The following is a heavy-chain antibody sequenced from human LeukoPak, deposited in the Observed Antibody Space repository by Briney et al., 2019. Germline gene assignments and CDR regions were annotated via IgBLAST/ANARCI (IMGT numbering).Heavy chain of an antibody. V-gene: IGHV5-51*01. CDR1: GYTFSNYW. CDR3: ARGAARTYYYMDV. J-gene: IGHJ6*03. Sequence: GESLKISCKGSGYTFSNYWIGWVRQMPGKGLEWMGIIYPADSDTRYSPSFQGQVTISADKSISTAYLQWSSLKASDTAMYYCARGAARTYYYMDVWGKGTTVTVSS. D-gene: IGHD1-7*01. CDR2: IYPADSDT.